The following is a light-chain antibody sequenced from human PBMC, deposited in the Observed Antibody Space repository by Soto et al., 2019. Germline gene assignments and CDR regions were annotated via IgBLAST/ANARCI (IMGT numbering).Light chain of an antibody. J-gene: IGKJ3*01. CDR3: QQSYSTPT. CDR1: QSISSY. V-gene: IGKV1-39*01. CDR2: AAS. Sequence: DIQMTQSPSSLSASVGDRVTITCRASQSISSYLNWYKQKPGKAPKLLIYAASSLQSGVPSRFSGSGSGTDFSLTFSSLQPEDFATYYCQQSYSTPTFGPGTKVDIK.